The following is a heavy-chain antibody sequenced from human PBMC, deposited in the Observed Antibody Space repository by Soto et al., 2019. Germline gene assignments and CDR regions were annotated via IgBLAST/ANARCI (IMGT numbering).Heavy chain of an antibody. J-gene: IGHJ4*02. V-gene: IGHV3-30*18. CDR3: AKEGAYYYDSSGFDY. Sequence: QVQLVESGGGVVQPGRSLRLSCAASGFTFSSYGMHWVRQAPGKGLEWVAVISYDGSNKYYADSVKGRFTISRDNSKNTLYLQMNSLRAEDTAVYYCAKEGAYYYDSSGFDYWGQGTLVTVSS. CDR2: ISYDGSNK. D-gene: IGHD3-22*01. CDR1: GFTFSSYG.